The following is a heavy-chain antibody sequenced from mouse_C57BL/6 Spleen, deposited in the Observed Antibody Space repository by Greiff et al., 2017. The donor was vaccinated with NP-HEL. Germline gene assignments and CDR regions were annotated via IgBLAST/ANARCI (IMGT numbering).Heavy chain of an antibody. Sequence: EVMLVESEGGLVQPGSSMKLSCTASGFTFSDYYMAWVRQVPEKGLEWVANINYDGSSTYYLDSLKSRFIISRDNAKNILYLQMSSLKSEDTATYYCARADYFDYWGQGTTLTVSS. CDR3: ARADYFDY. CDR2: INYDGSST. V-gene: IGHV5-16*01. J-gene: IGHJ2*01. CDR1: GFTFSDYY.